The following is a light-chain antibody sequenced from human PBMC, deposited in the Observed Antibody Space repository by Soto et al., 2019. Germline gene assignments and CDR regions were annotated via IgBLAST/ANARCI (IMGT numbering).Light chain of an antibody. Sequence: EIVMTQSPATLSVSPGERATLFCRASQSVRSNFLAWYQQKPGQAPSLLIYGASIRATAIPARFSGSGSGTEFTLTINSLQCEDFAVYYCQQHCAWPLTFGGGTKVEIK. J-gene: IGKJ4*01. CDR3: QQHCAWPLT. CDR1: QSVRSN. CDR2: GAS. V-gene: IGKV3-15*01.